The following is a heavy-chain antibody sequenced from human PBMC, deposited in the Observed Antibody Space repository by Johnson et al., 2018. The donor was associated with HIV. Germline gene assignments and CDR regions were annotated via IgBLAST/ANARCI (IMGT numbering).Heavy chain of an antibody. CDR2: VKSISDGGTA. D-gene: IGHD1-1*01. J-gene: IGHJ3*02. Sequence: VQLVESGGGVVRPGGSLRLSCAASGFTFDDYGMNWVRQAPGKGLEWVGRVKSISDGGTADYAAPVRGRFTISRDTSENTLYLQMNSLKTEDTALYYCTTGLSWNDAFHIWAQGTMVTVSS. CDR3: TTGLSWNDAFHI. CDR1: GFTFDDYG. V-gene: IGHV3-15*01.